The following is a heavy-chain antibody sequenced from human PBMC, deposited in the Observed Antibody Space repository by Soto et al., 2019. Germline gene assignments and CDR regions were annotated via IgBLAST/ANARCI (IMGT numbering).Heavy chain of an antibody. J-gene: IGHJ4*02. V-gene: IGHV3-15*01. Sequence: GGSLRLSCAASGFTFSNAWLTWVRQAPGKGLEWVGRIKSYIDGGAIDYAAPVKGRFTISRDDSKNTLDLQMHSLKTEDTGVYYCTTGKAAYYYDSIGYYGLIWGQGTLVTVSS. CDR1: GFTFSNAW. CDR2: IKSYIDGGAI. D-gene: IGHD3-22*01. CDR3: TTGKAAYYYDSIGYYGLI.